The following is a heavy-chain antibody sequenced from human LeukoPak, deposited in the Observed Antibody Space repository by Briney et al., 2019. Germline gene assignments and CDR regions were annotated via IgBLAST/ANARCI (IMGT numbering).Heavy chain of an antibody. J-gene: IGHJ6*03. CDR1: GGTFSSYT. CDR3: ARDRYCSSTSRYNPSSTRYYYYYYMDV. D-gene: IGHD2-2*02. Sequence: SVKVSCKASGGTFSSYTISWERQAPGQGLEWMGRIIPILGIANYAQKFQGRVTITADRSTSTAYMELSSLRSEDTAVYYCARDRYCSSTSRYNPSSTRYYYYYYMDVWGKGTTATVSS. V-gene: IGHV1-69*04. CDR2: IIPILGIA.